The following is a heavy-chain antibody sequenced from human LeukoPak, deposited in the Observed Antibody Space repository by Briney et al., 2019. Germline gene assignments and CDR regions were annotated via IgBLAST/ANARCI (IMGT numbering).Heavy chain of an antibody. D-gene: IGHD1-26*01. CDR2: ISGSGSST. CDR3: AKDLRGSYYSALDY. J-gene: IGHJ4*02. V-gene: IGHV3-23*01. Sequence: GGSLRLSCEASGFTFSAYAMTWVRQAPGKGLEWVSAISGSGSSTYYADSVKGRFTISRDNSKNTLYLQVNSLRAEDTAVYYCAKDLRGSYYSALDYWGQGTLVTVSS. CDR1: GFTFSAYA.